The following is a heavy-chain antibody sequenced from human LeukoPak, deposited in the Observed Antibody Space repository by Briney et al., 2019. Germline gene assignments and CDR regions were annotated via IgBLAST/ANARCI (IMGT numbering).Heavy chain of an antibody. CDR1: GFVFSSYT. CDR3: ARAYSVVRGVLGY. V-gene: IGHV3-21*01. Sequence: GGSLRLSCTASGFVFSSYTMNWVRQAPGKGLEWVSSISSTGSYIYYADSVKGRFTISRDNGKDSVYLQMNSLRADDTAVYYCARAYSVVRGVLGYWGPGTLVTASS. D-gene: IGHD3-10*01. CDR2: ISSTGSYI. J-gene: IGHJ4*02.